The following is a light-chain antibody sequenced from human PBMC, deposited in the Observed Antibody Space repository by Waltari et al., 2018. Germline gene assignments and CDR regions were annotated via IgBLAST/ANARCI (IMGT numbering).Light chain of an antibody. J-gene: IGKJ1*01. CDR1: KSISGR. V-gene: IGKV1-5*01. CDR3: QQYHTYKM. Sequence: DIQMTQSPSTLSASIGDRVTITCRASKSISGRLAWYQQKPGKAPKLLICDASSLEYGVPSRFSGSGYGTEFTLTISSLQPDDSATYYCQQYHTYKMFGQGTKVEI. CDR2: DAS.